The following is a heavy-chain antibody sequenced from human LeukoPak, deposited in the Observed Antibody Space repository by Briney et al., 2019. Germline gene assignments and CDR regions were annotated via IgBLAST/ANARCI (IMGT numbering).Heavy chain of an antibody. CDR2: IYYSGST. CDR3: ARHDGSSWYYAFDV. D-gene: IGHD6-13*01. J-gene: IGHJ3*01. CDR1: GVSISSYY. V-gene: IGHV4-59*08. Sequence: PSETLSLTCTVSGVSISSYYWSWIRQPPGKGLEWIGYIYYSGSTNYNPSLKSRVTISLDTSKNRFSLKLSSVTAADMAVYYCARHDGSSWYYAFDVWGQGTMVTVSS.